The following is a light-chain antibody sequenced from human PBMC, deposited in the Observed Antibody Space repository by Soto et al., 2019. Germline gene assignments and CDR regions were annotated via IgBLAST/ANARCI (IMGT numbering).Light chain of an antibody. CDR2: DVN. Sequence: QSALTQPPSASGSPGQSVTISCTGTSSDIGGYDHVSWYRQDPGKAPKVMIFDVNKRPSGVPDRFSGSKSGNTASLTISGLQPEDEADYYCCSYAGSSLVFGGGTKLTVL. J-gene: IGLJ2*01. CDR3: CSYAGSSLV. V-gene: IGLV2-8*01. CDR1: SSDIGGYDH.